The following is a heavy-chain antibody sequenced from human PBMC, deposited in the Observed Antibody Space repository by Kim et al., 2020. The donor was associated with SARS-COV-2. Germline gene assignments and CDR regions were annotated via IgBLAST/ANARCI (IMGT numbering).Heavy chain of an antibody. Sequence: ASVKVSCKASGYTFTSYYMHWVRQAPGQGLEWMGIINPSGGSTSHAQKFQGRVTMTRDTSTSTVYMELSSLRSEDTAVYYCARDYEGDNWFDPWGQGTLVTVSS. D-gene: IGHD3-3*01. CDR2: INPSGGST. CDR1: GYTFTSYY. V-gene: IGHV1-46*01. CDR3: ARDYEGDNWFDP. J-gene: IGHJ5*02.